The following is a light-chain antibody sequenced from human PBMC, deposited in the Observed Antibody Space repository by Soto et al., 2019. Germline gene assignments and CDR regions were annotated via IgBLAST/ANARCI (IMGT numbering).Light chain of an antibody. J-gene: IGKJ1*01. V-gene: IGKV1-39*01. CDR3: QQYHGYSLK. Sequence: DIRMTQSPSSLSASVVDRVTITFLASQSISSYLNWYQHKPGKAPKLLIYGASSLQSGVPSRFSGSGSGTEFILTISGLQPDDFATYYCQQYHGYSLKFGQGNKVDIK. CDR1: QSISSY. CDR2: GAS.